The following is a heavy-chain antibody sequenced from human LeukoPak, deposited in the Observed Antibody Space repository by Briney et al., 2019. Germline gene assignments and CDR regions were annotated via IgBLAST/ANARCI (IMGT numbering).Heavy chain of an antibody. J-gene: IGHJ4*02. CDR3: AKGIVGATRKIYFFDY. CDR1: GFTFSSYA. Sequence: GGSLTLSCAASGFTFSSYAMSWVRQAPGKGLEWVSAISGSGGSTYYADSVKGRFTISRDNSKNTLYLQMNSRRAEDTAVYYCAKGIVGATRKIYFFDYWGQGTLVTVSS. CDR2: ISGSGGST. D-gene: IGHD1-26*01. V-gene: IGHV3-23*01.